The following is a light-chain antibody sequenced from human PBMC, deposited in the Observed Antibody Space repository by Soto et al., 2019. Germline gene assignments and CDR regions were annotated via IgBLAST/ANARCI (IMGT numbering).Light chain of an antibody. Sequence: DLQMTQSPSSLSASVGDRVTITCRASQSISSYLNWYQQKPGKAPKLLIYAASSLQSGVPSRFSGSGSGTDFTITISSLQPEDFETYVCQQSYSTPRTFGQGTRLEIK. V-gene: IGKV1-39*01. J-gene: IGKJ5*01. CDR1: QSISSY. CDR3: QQSYSTPRT. CDR2: AAS.